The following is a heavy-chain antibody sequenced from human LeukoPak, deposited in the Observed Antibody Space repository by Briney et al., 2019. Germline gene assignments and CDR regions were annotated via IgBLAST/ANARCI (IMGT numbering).Heavy chain of an antibody. CDR3: ARNQGSGYSQSRFDY. J-gene: IGHJ4*02. Sequence: GGSLRLSCAASGFTFSSYGMSWVRQAPGKRLEWVSYITTSGPIYYADSVKGRFTISRDNDKSSLYLQMNSLRDEDTAVYYCARNQGSGYSQSRFDYWGQGTLVTVSS. V-gene: IGHV3-48*02. CDR2: ITTSGPI. D-gene: IGHD3-22*01. CDR1: GFTFSSYG.